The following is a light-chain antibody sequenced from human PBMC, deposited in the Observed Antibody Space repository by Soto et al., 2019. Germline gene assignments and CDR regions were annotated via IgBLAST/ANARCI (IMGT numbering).Light chain of an antibody. V-gene: IGKV1-39*01. CDR1: QIISNY. Sequence: DIQMTQSPSSLSASVGDRVTIACRASQIISNYLNWYQQKPGKAPKLLIYAASSLQSGVPSRFSGSGSGTDFTLTISSLQPEDFATYYCQQSYSTLKTFGQGTKVDIK. CDR2: AAS. CDR3: QQSYSTLKT. J-gene: IGKJ1*01.